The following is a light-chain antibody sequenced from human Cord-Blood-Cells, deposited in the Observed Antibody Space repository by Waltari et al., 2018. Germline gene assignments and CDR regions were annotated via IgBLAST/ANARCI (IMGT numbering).Light chain of an antibody. CDR1: QSVLYSSNNKNY. J-gene: IGKJ1*01. CDR3: QQYYSTPPT. V-gene: IGKV4-1*01. Sequence: DIVMTQSPDSLAVSLGARATINCKYSQSVLYSSNNKNYLAWYQQKPGQPPKLLIYWASTRESGVPDRFSGSGSGTDFTLTISSLQAEDVAVYYCQQYYSTPPTFGQGTKVEIK. CDR2: WAS.